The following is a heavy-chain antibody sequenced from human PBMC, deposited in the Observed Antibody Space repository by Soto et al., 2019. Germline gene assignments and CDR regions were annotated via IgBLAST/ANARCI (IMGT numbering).Heavy chain of an antibody. CDR3: ARYRFSGSRWSKGDY. D-gene: IGHD6-13*01. CDR2: IYYSGST. CDR1: GVTISSGAYY. V-gene: IGHV4-31*03. J-gene: IGHJ4*02. Sequence: SETLSLTCTVSGVTISSGAYYWSWIRQHPGKGLEWIGNIYYSGSTYYSPSLKSRVAISLDTSKNQFSLRLSSVTAADTAVYYWARYRFSGSRWSKGDYWGQGTRVTVSS.